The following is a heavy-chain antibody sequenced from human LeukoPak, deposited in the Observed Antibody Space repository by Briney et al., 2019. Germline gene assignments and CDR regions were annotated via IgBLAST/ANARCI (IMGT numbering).Heavy chain of an antibody. CDR3: AREGNGAIITMVRGTYYYYGMDV. J-gene: IGHJ6*04. CDR2: ISYDGSNK. V-gene: IGHV3-30*04. CDR1: GFTFSSYA. Sequence: SGGSLRLSCAASGFTFSSYAMHWVRQAPGKGLGWVAVISYDGSNKYYADSVKGGFTISRENSKNTLYLQMNSLRAEDTAVYYCAREGNGAIITMVRGTYYYYGMDVWGKGTTVTVPS. D-gene: IGHD3-10*01.